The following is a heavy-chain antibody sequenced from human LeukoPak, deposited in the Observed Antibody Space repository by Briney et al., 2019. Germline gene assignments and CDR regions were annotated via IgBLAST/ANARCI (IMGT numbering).Heavy chain of an antibody. CDR1: GLTFYTYA. V-gene: IGHV3-30*02. CDR2: IRSDGGIK. D-gene: IGHD2-2*01. CDR3: AKDVPAAYFDY. J-gene: IGHJ4*02. Sequence: GGSLRLSCAISGLTFYTYAMSWVRQAPGKGLEWVAFIRSDGGIKYYADSVKGRFTISRDNSKNTLYLQVNSLRAEDTAVYFCAKDVPAAYFDYWGQGTLVTVSS.